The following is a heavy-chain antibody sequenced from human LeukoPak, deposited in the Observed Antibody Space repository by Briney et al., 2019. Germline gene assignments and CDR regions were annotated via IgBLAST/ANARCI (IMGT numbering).Heavy chain of an antibody. CDR2: ISSGSTYI. CDR1: GFTFSSYS. CDR3: VRLPTTGFWGTSYTYYFDH. Sequence: NPGGSLRLSCAASGFTFSSYSMNWVRQAPGKGLEWVSYISSGSTYIDYADSVKGRFTIARDNANNSLFLQMNSLKGDDTAVYYCVRLPTTGFWGTSYTYYFDHWGQGALVTVSS. J-gene: IGHJ4*02. V-gene: IGHV3-21*05. D-gene: IGHD3-3*01.